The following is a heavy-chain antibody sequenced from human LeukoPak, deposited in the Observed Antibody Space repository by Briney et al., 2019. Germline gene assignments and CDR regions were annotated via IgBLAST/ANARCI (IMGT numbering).Heavy chain of an antibody. CDR1: GFTFTTYG. V-gene: IGHV3-23*01. D-gene: IGHD3-22*01. CDR3: AKDDSSGYQLGY. J-gene: IGHJ4*02. Sequence: GGSLRLSCASSGFTFTTYGMSWVRQAPGKGLEWVSEISGSGSGTHYADSEKGRFTISRDNSKNTLYLQMNSLRADDTGVYYCAKDDSSGYQLGYWGQGTLVTVSS. CDR2: ISGSGSGT.